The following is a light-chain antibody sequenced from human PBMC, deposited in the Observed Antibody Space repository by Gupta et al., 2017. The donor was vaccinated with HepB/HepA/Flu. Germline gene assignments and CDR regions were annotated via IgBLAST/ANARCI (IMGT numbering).Light chain of an antibody. CDR1: QSISSY. J-gene: IGKJ4*02. V-gene: IGKV1-39*01. CDR3: QQSYRTPQT. CDR2: AAS. Sequence: DIQITQSPSSLSASVGDRVTITCRASQSISSYLNWYQQKPGKAPKLLIYAASSLQSGVPSRFSGSGSGTDFTLTISSLQPEDFATYYCQQSYRTPQTFGGGTKVEIK.